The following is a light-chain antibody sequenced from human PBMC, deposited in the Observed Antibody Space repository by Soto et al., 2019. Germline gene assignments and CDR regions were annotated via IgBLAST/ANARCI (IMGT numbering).Light chain of an antibody. Sequence: QSVLTQPRSVSGSPGQSVTISCTGTSSDVGNYNYVSWYQQHPGKAPKVMIYDVNKWPSGVPARFSGFKSSNSASLTISGLQAEDEVDYYCCSYTGSYTWVFGGGTKLTVL. CDR1: SSDVGNYNY. J-gene: IGLJ3*02. CDR2: DVN. CDR3: CSYTGSYTWV. V-gene: IGLV2-11*01.